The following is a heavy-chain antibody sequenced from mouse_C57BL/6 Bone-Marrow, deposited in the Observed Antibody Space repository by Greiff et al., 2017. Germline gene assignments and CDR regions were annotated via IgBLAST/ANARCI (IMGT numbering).Heavy chain of an antibody. Sequence: QVQLQQSGPELVKPGASVKISCKASGYAFSSSWMNWVKQRPGKGLEWIGRIYPGDGATNYNGKFKGKATLTADKSSSTAYMQLSSLTSEDSAVYFCARDLTGRFAYWGQGTLVTVSA. D-gene: IGHD4-1*01. CDR2: IYPGDGAT. V-gene: IGHV1-82*01. J-gene: IGHJ3*01. CDR1: GYAFSSSW. CDR3: ARDLTGRFAY.